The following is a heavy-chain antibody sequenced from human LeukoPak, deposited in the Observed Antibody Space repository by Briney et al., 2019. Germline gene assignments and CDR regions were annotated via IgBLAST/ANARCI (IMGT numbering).Heavy chain of an antibody. CDR1: GFTFSSYS. V-gene: IGHV3-21*01. J-gene: IGHJ4*02. CDR3: AREWGQPRD. Sequence: GGSLRLSCAASGFTFSSYSMNWVRQAPGKGLEWVSSISTTSSYIYYADSVKGRFTISRDNANNLLFLQMNSLRADDTAVYYCAREWGQPRDWGQGTLVTVSS. CDR2: ISTTSSYI. D-gene: IGHD7-27*01.